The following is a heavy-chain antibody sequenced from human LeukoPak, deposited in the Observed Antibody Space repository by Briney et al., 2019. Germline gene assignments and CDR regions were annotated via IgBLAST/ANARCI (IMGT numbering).Heavy chain of an antibody. J-gene: IGHJ4*02. CDR3: ARYLFGEFDY. CDR1: GYTFTSYY. V-gene: IGHV1-46*01. D-gene: IGHD3-10*01. CDR2: INPSGGGT. Sequence: ASVKVSCKASGYTFTSYYMHWVGQAPGQGLEWMGIINPSGGGTSYAQKFQGRVTMTRDTSTSTVYMELSSLRSEDTAVYYCARYLFGEFDYWGQGTLVTVSS.